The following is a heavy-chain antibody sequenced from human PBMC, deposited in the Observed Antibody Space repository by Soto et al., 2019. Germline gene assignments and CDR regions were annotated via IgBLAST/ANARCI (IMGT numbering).Heavy chain of an antibody. CDR2: ISGSGGST. J-gene: IGHJ4*02. V-gene: IGHV3-23*01. Sequence: GGSLRLSCAASGFTFSSYAMSWVRQAPGKGLEWVSAISGSGGSTYYADSVKGRFTISRDNSKNTLYLQMNSLRAEDTAVYYCAKGTYYYDSSGFRPIDYWGQGTLVTVSS. CDR3: AKGTYYYDSSGFRPIDY. D-gene: IGHD3-22*01. CDR1: GFTFSSYA.